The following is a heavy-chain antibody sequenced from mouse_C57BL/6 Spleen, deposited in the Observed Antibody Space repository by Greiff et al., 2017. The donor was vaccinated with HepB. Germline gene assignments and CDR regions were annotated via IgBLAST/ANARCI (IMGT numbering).Heavy chain of an antibody. V-gene: IGHV5-17*01. Sequence: VQLKESGGGLVKPGGSLKLSCAASGFTFSDYGMHWVRQAPEKGLEWVAYISSGSSTIYYADTVKGRFTISRDNAKNTLFLQMTSLRSEDTAMYYCARPYGSSDWYFDVWGTGTTVTVSS. CDR2: ISSGSSTI. CDR1: GFTFSDYG. J-gene: IGHJ1*03. CDR3: ARPYGSSDWYFDV. D-gene: IGHD1-1*01.